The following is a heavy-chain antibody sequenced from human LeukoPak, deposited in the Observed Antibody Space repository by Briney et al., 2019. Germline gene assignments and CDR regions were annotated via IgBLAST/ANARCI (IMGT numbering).Heavy chain of an antibody. CDR2: IYYSGST. Sequence: PSETLSLTCTVSGGSISSSSYYWGWIRQPPGKGLEWIGSIYYSGSTYYNPPLKSRVTISVDTSKNQFSLKLSSVTAADTAVYYCARRAARGPFDYWGQGTLVTVSS. J-gene: IGHJ4*02. CDR1: GGSISSSSYY. V-gene: IGHV4-39*01. D-gene: IGHD6-6*01. CDR3: ARRAARGPFDY.